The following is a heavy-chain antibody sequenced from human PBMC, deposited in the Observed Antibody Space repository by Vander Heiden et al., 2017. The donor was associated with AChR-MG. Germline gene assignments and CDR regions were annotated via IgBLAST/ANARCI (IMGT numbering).Heavy chain of an antibody. CDR3: TRHPAKDSSSWLFDY. CDR2: ISYDGSNK. CDR1: GFTLSSYA. Sequence: QVQLVESGGGVVQPGRSLRLSCAASGFTLSSYAMHWGRQAPGKGLEWVAVISYDGSNKSYADSGKGRFTISRDNSKNTLYLQMNSLRAEDTAVYYCTRHPAKDSSSWLFDYWAQGTLVPVS. D-gene: IGHD6-13*01. J-gene: IGHJ4*02. V-gene: IGHV3-30-3*01.